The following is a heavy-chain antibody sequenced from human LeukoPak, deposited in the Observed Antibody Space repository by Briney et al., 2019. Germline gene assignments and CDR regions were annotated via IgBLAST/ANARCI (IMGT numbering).Heavy chain of an antibody. V-gene: IGHV4-30-4*01. Sequence: SETLSLTCAVSGDSISSGDYYGSWIRQPPGKGLEWIGYIYYSGSTYYNPSLKSRLTMSVDTSNNLFSLKLSSVTAADTAVYYCARTDSSGYYGAYWGQGTLVTVSS. J-gene: IGHJ4*02. D-gene: IGHD3-22*01. CDR1: GDSISSGDYY. CDR3: ARTDSSGYYGAY. CDR2: IYYSGST.